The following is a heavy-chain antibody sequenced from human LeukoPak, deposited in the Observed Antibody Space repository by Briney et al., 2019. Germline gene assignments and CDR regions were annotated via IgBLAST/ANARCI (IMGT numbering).Heavy chain of an antibody. V-gene: IGHV1-18*01. Sequence: GASVKASCKASGYTFTRYGISWVRQAPGQGLEWMGWISAYNGNTNYAQKLQGRVTMTTDTSTSTAYMELRSLRSDDTAVYYCARAFLFYYYYYMDVWGKGTTVTVSS. CDR3: ARAFLFYYYYYMDV. CDR2: ISAYNGNT. CDR1: GYTFTRYG. J-gene: IGHJ6*03.